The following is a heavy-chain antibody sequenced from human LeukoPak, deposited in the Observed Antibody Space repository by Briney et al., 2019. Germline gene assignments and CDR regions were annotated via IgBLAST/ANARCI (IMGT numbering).Heavy chain of an antibody. J-gene: IGHJ4*02. CDR2: ISGSGATT. Sequence: SGVSLRLSCAASGFTFTSYAMSWVRQAPGKGLEWGSTISGSGATTFYADSVKGRFTISRDSPKNTLYLQMHGLRADDTAVYYCAKAVAESGYVQSDHWGQGTLVTVSS. D-gene: IGHD5-12*01. CDR3: AKAVAESGYVQSDH. V-gene: IGHV3-23*01. CDR1: GFTFTSYA.